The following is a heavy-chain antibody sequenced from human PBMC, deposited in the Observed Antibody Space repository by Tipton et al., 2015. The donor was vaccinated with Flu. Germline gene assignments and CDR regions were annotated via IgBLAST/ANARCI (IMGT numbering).Heavy chain of an antibody. J-gene: IGHJ4*02. CDR3: ARDSDYGSGVYHYFDI. D-gene: IGHD3-10*01. Sequence: SLRLSCAASTFNFNDYMMHWVRQAPGKGLEWLAVIWWDGSKTYYGDSVRGRFTISRDNSKNTVFLQMNSLTAEDTAVYYCARDSDYGSGVYHYFDIGGLGTLVTVSS. V-gene: IGHV3-33*01. CDR1: TFNFNDYM. CDR2: IWWDGSKT.